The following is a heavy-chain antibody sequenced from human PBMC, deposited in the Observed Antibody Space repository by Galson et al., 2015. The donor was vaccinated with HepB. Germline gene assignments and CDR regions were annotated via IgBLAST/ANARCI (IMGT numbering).Heavy chain of an antibody. V-gene: IGHV3-30-3*01. D-gene: IGHD2-2*02. CDR3: ARDEVQGVRPAAISFDY. CDR2: ILYDGSNE. J-gene: IGHJ4*02. Sequence: SLRLSCAASGFTFNTYAMNWVRQAPGKGLEWVAVILYDGSNEYYADSVKGRFTVSRDNSKSTLCLQMNSLRVEDTAVYYCARDEVQGVRPAAISFDYWGQGTVVTVSS. CDR1: GFTFNTYA.